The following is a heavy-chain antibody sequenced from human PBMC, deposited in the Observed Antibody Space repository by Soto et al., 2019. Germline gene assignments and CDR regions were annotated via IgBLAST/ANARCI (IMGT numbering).Heavy chain of an antibody. V-gene: IGHV3-30*18. D-gene: IGHD2-15*01. Sequence: QVQLVESGGGVVQPGRSLRLSCAASGFTFSSYGIHWVRQAPGKGLEWVAVISYDGSNKYYADSVKGRFTISRDNSKNTLYLQMNSLRAEDTAVYYCAKGPQAMVVAATLGWCDPWGQGTLVTVSS. CDR1: GFTFSSYG. CDR3: AKGPQAMVVAATLGWCDP. J-gene: IGHJ5*02. CDR2: ISYDGSNK.